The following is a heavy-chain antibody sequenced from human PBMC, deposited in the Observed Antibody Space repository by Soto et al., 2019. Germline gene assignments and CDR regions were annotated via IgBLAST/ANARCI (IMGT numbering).Heavy chain of an antibody. V-gene: IGHV3-23*01. CDR1: GFTVSGNY. CDR2: IGGSGGGT. J-gene: IGHJ4*02. Sequence: GGSLRLSCAASGFTVSGNYMSWVRQAPGKGLEWVSTIGGSGGGTSHADFVRGRFTISRDNSRNTLYLQMNSLRAEDTAVYYCAKDAPGSGWLSDYWGQGTLVTVSS. CDR3: AKDAPGSGWLSDY. D-gene: IGHD3-22*01.